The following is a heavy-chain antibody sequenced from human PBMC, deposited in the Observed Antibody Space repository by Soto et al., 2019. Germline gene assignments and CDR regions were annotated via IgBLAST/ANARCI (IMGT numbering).Heavy chain of an antibody. V-gene: IGHV3-23*01. D-gene: IGHD6-19*01. CDR2: ISGSGGST. Sequence: EVQLLESGGGLVQPGGSLRLSCAASGFTFSSYAMSWVRQAPGKGLEWVSAISGSGGSTYYADSVKGRFTISRDNSKTTLYLQMNSLRAEDTAVYYCAKDGYSSGWHAAGYWGQGTLVTVSS. CDR1: GFTFSSYA. J-gene: IGHJ4*02. CDR3: AKDGYSSGWHAAGY.